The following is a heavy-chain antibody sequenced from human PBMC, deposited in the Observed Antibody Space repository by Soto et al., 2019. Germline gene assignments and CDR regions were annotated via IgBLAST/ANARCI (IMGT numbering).Heavy chain of an antibody. CDR1: GFTFSDYS. Sequence: GGSLRLSCAASGFTFSDYSMNWVRQAPGKGLEWLSYISSSSITIYYADSVKGRFTISRDNAKNSLYLQMNSLRAEDTALYYCARGAVAEPADFDYWGQGTLVTVSS. D-gene: IGHD6-19*01. CDR2: ISSSSITI. CDR3: ARGAVAEPADFDY. J-gene: IGHJ4*02. V-gene: IGHV3-48*01.